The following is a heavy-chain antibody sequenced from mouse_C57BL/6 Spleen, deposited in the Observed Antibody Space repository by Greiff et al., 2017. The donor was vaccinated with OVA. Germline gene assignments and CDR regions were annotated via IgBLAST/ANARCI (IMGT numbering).Heavy chain of an antibody. V-gene: IGHV1-26*01. CDR2: INPNNGGT. CDR3: ARTGLSYGSSYPYAMDY. J-gene: IGHJ4*01. Sequence: VQLQQSGPELVKPGASVKISCKASGYTFTDYYMNWVKQSHGKSLEWIGDINPNNGGTSYNQKFKGKATLTVDKSSSTAYMELRSLTSEDSAVYYCARTGLSYGSSYPYAMDYWGQGTSVTVSS. D-gene: IGHD1-1*01. CDR1: GYTFTDYY.